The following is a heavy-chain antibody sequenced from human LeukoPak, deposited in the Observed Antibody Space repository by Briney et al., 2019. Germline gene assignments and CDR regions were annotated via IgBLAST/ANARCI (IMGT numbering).Heavy chain of an antibody. Sequence: SETLCLTCAVYGGSFSGYYWSWIRQPPGEGLEWIGEINHSGSTNYNPSLKSRVTISVDTSKNQFSLKLSSVTAADTAVYYCARVVVPAAIVGYWGQGTLVTVSS. CDR2: INHSGST. V-gene: IGHV4-34*01. CDR3: ARVVVPAAIVGY. CDR1: GGSFSGYY. J-gene: IGHJ4*02. D-gene: IGHD2-2*02.